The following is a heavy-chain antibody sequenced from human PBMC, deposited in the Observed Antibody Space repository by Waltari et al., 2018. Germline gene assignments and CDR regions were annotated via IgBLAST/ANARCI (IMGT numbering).Heavy chain of an antibody. CDR1: GYTFTSYA. V-gene: IGHV1-3*01. Sequence: QVQLVQSGAEVKKPGASVKVSCKASGYTFTSYAMHWVRQAPGQRLEWMGWINAGNGNTKYSQKFQGRVTITRDTAASTAYMELSSLRSEDTAVYYCARDESGWPFDYWGQGTLVTVSS. CDR2: INAGNGNT. CDR3: ARDESGWPFDY. J-gene: IGHJ4*02. D-gene: IGHD6-19*01.